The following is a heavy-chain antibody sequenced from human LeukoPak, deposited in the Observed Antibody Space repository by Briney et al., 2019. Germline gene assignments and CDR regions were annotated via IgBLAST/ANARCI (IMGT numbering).Heavy chain of an antibody. D-gene: IGHD2-8*01. Sequence: GGSLRLSCVASGFTFSNYWMHWVRQAPGKGLVWVSRISTDGNTTTYADSVKGRFTIARDNAKNTLYLQMNSLRAEDTAVYYCAREYATSSGRAFDLWGQGTVVTVSS. V-gene: IGHV3-74*01. CDR2: ISTDGNTT. J-gene: IGHJ3*01. CDR1: GFTFSNYW. CDR3: AREYATSSGRAFDL.